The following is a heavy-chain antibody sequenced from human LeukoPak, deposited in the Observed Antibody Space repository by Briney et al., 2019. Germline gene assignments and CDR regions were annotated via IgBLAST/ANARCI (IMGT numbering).Heavy chain of an antibody. CDR2: IYYSGNT. Sequence: KTSETLSLTCTVSGGSLSSGTYYWAWVRQPPGEGLEWIGNIYYSGNTHYNPSLKSRVTIFVDTSKNQLYRNLNSVTAADTAIYYCARQANWFDPWGQGTLVTVSS. V-gene: IGHV4-39*01. CDR3: ARQANWFDP. CDR1: GGSLSSGTYY. J-gene: IGHJ5*02.